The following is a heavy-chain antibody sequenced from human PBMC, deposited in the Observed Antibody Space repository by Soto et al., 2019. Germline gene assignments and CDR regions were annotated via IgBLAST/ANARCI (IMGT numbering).Heavy chain of an antibody. J-gene: IGHJ4*02. D-gene: IGHD1-26*01. Sequence: SVKVSCKASGGTFSSYAISWVRQAPGQGLEWMGGIIPIFGTANYAQKFQGGVTITADESTSTAYMELSSLRSEDTAVYYCARGPSGSYFGYFDYWGQGTLVTVSS. CDR3: ARGPSGSYFGYFDY. CDR2: IIPIFGTA. V-gene: IGHV1-69*13. CDR1: GGTFSSYA.